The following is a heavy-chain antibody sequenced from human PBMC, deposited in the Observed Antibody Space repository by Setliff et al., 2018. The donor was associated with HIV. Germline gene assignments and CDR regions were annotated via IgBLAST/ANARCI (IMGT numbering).Heavy chain of an antibody. CDR2: IDRSGNT. CDR1: GGSFSGYY. CDR3: ARRNWNEIHDAFDI. D-gene: IGHD1-1*01. Sequence: KTSETLSLTCAVYGGSFSGYYWSWIRQPPGKGLEWIGEIDRSGNTKYNPSLKSRVTISIDTSKNQFSLKLSSVTAADTAVYYCARRNWNEIHDAFDIWGQGTMVTVSS. J-gene: IGHJ3*02. V-gene: IGHV4-34*01.